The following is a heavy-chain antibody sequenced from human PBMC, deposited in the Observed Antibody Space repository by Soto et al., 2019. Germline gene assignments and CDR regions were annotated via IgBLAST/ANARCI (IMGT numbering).Heavy chain of an antibody. J-gene: IGHJ3*01. CDR2: IYYSWTT. CDR1: GDSISSGTYY. V-gene: IGHV4-39*01. D-gene: IGHD2-15*01. CDR3: ARHLLVNKDAFDV. Sequence: SETLSLTCTVSGDSISSGTYYWDWVRQPPGEGLEWIGSIYYSWTTSYNPSLESRVTMSLDTSNNQFFLNLTSVTAADTAAYYCARHLLVNKDAFDVWGQGKLVTVS.